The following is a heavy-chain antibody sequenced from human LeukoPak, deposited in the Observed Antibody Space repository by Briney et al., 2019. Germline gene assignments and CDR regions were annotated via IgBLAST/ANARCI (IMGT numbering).Heavy chain of an antibody. J-gene: IGHJ4*02. Sequence: GAPVKVSCKASGGTFSSYAISWVRQAPGQGLEWMGGIIPIFGTANYAQKFQGRVTITADESTSTVYMELSSLRSEDTAVYYCAREGDSSGYYYYWGQGTLVTVSS. CDR3: AREGDSSGYYYY. V-gene: IGHV1-69*13. CDR2: IIPIFGTA. CDR1: GGTFSSYA. D-gene: IGHD3-22*01.